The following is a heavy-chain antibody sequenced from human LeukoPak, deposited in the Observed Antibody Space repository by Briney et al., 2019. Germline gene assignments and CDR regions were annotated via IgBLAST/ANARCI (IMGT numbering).Heavy chain of an antibody. J-gene: IGHJ4*02. V-gene: IGHV3-30*19. CDR3: ARGHSSGWYFDY. CDR2: IWYDGSNK. CDR1: GFTFSSYG. D-gene: IGHD6-19*01. Sequence: PGGYLRLSCAASGFTFSSYGMHWVRHAPGKGREWVAVIWYDGSNKYYADSVKGRFTSSRDNSKNTLDLQMNSLSAEDTAVYYCARGHSSGWYFDYWGQGTLVSVSS.